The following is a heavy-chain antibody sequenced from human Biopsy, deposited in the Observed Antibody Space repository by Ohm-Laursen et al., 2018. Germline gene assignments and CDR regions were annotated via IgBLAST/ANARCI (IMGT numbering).Heavy chain of an antibody. CDR2: IIPMFGTA. J-gene: IGHJ4*02. CDR3: ARGPHSGSHSCFDY. D-gene: IGHD1-26*01. V-gene: IGHV1-69*13. CDR1: GYSFTSYY. Sequence: VASVKVSCKAYGYSFTSYYMHWVRQAPGQGLEWMGGIIPMFGTANYAQMFQGRVTISADESTSTSYMELSSLTTEDTAIYYCARGPHSGSHSCFDYWGRGTLVTVSS.